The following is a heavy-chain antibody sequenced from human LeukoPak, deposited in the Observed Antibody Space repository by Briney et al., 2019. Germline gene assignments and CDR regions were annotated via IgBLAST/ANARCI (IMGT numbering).Heavy chain of an antibody. Sequence: ASVKVSCKASGYTFTSYYMHWVRQAPGQGLEWMGIINPSGGSTSYAQKFQGRVTMTRDTSTSTVYMGLSSLRSEDTAVHYCARIAPRIGEGFDYWGQGTLVTVSS. J-gene: IGHJ4*02. CDR2: INPSGGST. V-gene: IGHV1-46*01. CDR3: ARIAPRIGEGFDY. D-gene: IGHD3-10*01. CDR1: GYTFTSYY.